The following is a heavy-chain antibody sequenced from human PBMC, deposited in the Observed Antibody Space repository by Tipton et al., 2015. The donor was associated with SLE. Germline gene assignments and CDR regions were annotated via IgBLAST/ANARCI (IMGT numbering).Heavy chain of an antibody. V-gene: IGHV3-23*03. CDR2: IYSGGGST. D-gene: IGHD6-13*01. CDR3: ARDIEVAGILLGY. Sequence: SLRLSCAASGFTFSSYAMSWVRQAPGKGLEWVSLIYSGGGSTYYADSVKGRFTISRDNSKNTLYLQMNSLRAEDTAVYYCARDIEVAGILLGYWGQGTPVTVSS. J-gene: IGHJ4*02. CDR1: GFTFSSYA.